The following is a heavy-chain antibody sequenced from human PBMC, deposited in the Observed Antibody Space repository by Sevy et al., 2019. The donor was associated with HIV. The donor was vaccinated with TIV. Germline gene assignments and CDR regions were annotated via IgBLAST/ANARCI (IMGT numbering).Heavy chain of an antibody. V-gene: IGHV1-2*06. Sequence: ASVKVSCKASGYTFTGYYMHWVRQAPGQGLEWMGRINPNSGGTNYAQKFQGRVTMTRDTSISTAYMELGRLGSDDTAVYYCARDSRYCSSTSCYWRNWFDPWGQGTLVTVSS. J-gene: IGHJ5*02. CDR2: INPNSGGT. D-gene: IGHD2-2*01. CDR3: ARDSRYCSSTSCYWRNWFDP. CDR1: GYTFTGYY.